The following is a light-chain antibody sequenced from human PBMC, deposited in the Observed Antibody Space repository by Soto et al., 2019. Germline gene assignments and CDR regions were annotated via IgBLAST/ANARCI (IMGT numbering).Light chain of an antibody. Sequence: EVVMTQSPATLSVSPGEGATIYCRASQDVGRLVAWYQQKPGQAPRLLIYRVSTRATDIAARFTGSGSGTDFTLSISSLQTEDVAVYYCERYYHWPITFGPGTRLEI. CDR1: QDVGRL. CDR2: RVS. CDR3: ERYYHWPIT. V-gene: IGKV3-15*01. J-gene: IGKJ5*01.